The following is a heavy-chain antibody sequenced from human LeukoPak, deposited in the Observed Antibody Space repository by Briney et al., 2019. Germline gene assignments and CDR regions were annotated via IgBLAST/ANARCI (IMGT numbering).Heavy chain of an antibody. J-gene: IGHJ3*02. D-gene: IGHD2-2*03. V-gene: IGHV1-69*05. Sequence: SVKVSCKASGGTFSSYAISWVRQAPGQGLEWMGGIIPIFGTANYAQKFQGRVTITTDESTSTAYMELSSLRSEDTAVYYCARGCRSVGYCSSTSCLWWVCGAFDIWGQGTMVTVSS. CDR3: ARGCRSVGYCSSTSCLWWVCGAFDI. CDR2: IIPIFGTA. CDR1: GGTFSSYA.